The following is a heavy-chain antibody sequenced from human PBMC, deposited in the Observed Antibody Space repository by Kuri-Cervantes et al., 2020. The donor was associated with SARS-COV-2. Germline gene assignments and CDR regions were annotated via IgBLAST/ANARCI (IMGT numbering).Heavy chain of an antibody. D-gene: IGHD6-19*01. CDR3: ARVPILIAVAGTGVFDY. V-gene: IGHV3-7*01. CDR2: IKQDGSEK. J-gene: IGHJ4*02. CDR1: GFTFSSYW. Sequence: GESLKISCAASGFTFSSYWMSWVRQAPGKGLEWVANIKQDGSEKYYVDSVKGRFTISRDNAKNSLYLQMNSLRAEDTAVYYCARVPILIAVAGTGVFDYWGQGTLVTVSS.